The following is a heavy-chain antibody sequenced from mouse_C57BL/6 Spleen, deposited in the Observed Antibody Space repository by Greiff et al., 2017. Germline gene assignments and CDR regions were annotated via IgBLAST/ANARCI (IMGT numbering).Heavy chain of an antibody. CDR2: ISYDGSN. V-gene: IGHV3-6*01. Sequence: DVQLQESGPGLVKPSQSLSLTCSVTGYSITSGYYWNWIRQFPGNKLEWMGYISYDGSNNYNPSLKNRISITRDTSKNQFFLKLNSVTTEDTATYYCATAYYSNPFAYWGQGTLVTVSA. CDR3: ATAYYSNPFAY. D-gene: IGHD2-5*01. CDR1: GYSITSGYY. J-gene: IGHJ3*01.